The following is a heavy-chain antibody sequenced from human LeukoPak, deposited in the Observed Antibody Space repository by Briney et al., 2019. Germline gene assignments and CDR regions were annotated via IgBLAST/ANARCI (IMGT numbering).Heavy chain of an antibody. D-gene: IGHD5-18*01. Sequence: ASVKVSCKASGYTFTGYYMHWVRQAPGQGLEWMGWISAYNGNTNYAQKLQGRVTMTTDTSTSTAYMELRSLRSDDTAVYYCARIQQLWLYYFDYWGQGALVTVSS. CDR3: ARIQQLWLYYFDY. J-gene: IGHJ4*02. V-gene: IGHV1-18*04. CDR2: ISAYNGNT. CDR1: GYTFTGYY.